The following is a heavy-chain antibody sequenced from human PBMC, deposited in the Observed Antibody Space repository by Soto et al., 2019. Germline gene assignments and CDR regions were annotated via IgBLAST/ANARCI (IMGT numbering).Heavy chain of an antibody. CDR2: ISSSGGST. Sequence: GGSLRLSCAASGFTFSSYAMSWVRQAPGKGLEWVSAISSSGGSTYYADSVKGRFTISRDNSKNTLYLQMNSLRAEDTAVYYCAKDPGITIFGVAIREAYYYYYGMDVWGQGTTVTVSS. V-gene: IGHV3-23*01. CDR1: GFTFSSYA. D-gene: IGHD3-3*01. CDR3: AKDPGITIFGVAIREAYYYYYGMDV. J-gene: IGHJ6*02.